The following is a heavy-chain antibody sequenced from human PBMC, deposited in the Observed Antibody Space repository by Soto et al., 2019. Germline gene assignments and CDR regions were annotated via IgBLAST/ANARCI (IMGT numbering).Heavy chain of an antibody. Sequence: EVQLVESGGGLVQPGGSLRLSCAASGFTFSSYSMNWVRQAPGKGLEWVSYIGSSSSTIYYADSVKGRFTISRDNAKNSLYLQMNSLRDEDTAVYYCARDNTVPSAYYYYGMDVWGQGTTVTVSS. CDR3: ARDNTVPSAYYYYGMDV. D-gene: IGHD4-17*01. CDR1: GFTFSSYS. J-gene: IGHJ6*02. V-gene: IGHV3-48*02. CDR2: IGSSSSTI.